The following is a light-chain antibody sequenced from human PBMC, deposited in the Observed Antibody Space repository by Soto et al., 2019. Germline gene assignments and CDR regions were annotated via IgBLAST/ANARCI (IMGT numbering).Light chain of an antibody. J-gene: IGKJ1*01. CDR3: QQYRT. CDR2: DAS. Sequence: EIVLTQSPGTLSLSPGERATLSCRASQSVSSNYLAWYQQKPGQAPKVLIYDASNRATGIPARFSGSGSGTDFTLTISRLEPEDFAVYYCQQYRTFGQGTKVDIK. CDR1: QSVSSNY. V-gene: IGKV3-20*01.